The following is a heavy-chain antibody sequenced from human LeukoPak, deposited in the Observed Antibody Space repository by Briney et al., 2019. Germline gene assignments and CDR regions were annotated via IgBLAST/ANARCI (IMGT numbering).Heavy chain of an antibody. J-gene: IGHJ4*02. D-gene: IGHD3-10*01. CDR1: GFTFSNAW. V-gene: IGHV3-15*01. Sequence: PGGSLRLSCAASGFTFSNAWMSWVRQAPGKGLEWVGRIKSKTDGGTTDYAAPVKGRFTISRDDSKDTLYLQMNSLKTEDTAVYYCTTGEWFGELLNWGQGTLVTVSS. CDR3: TTGEWFGELLN. CDR2: IKSKTDGGTT.